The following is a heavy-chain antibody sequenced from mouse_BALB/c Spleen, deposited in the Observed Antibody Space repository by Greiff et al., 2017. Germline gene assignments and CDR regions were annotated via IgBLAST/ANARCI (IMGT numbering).Heavy chain of an antibody. CDR2: IYPGNGDT. D-gene: IGHD2-14*01. J-gene: IGHJ2*01. CDR1: GYTFTSYN. V-gene: IGHV1-12*01. CDR3: ARSGHRFFDY. Sequence: VQLQQPGAELVKPGASVKMSCKASGYTFTSYNMHWVKQTPGQGLEWIGAIYPGNGDTSYNQKFKGKATLTADKSSSTAYMQLSSLTSEDSAVYYCARSGHRFFDYWGQGTTLTVSS.